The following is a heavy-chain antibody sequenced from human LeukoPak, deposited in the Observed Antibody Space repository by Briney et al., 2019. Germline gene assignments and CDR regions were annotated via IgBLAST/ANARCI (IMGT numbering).Heavy chain of an antibody. V-gene: IGHV5-51*01. J-gene: IGHJ5*02. CDR3: ARPLWASNWFDP. CDR2: IYPGDSDT. D-gene: IGHD3-16*01. Sequence: GESLKVSCKGSGYSFTSFWIGWVRQMPGKGLDWMGIIYPGDSDTRYSPSFQGQVTISADKSISTAYLQWSSLKASDTAMYYCARPLWASNWFDPWGQGTLVTVSS. CDR1: GYSFTSFW.